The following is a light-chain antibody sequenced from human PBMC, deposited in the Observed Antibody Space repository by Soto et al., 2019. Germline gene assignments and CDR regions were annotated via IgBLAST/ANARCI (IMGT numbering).Light chain of an antibody. CDR1: NSNIGAGYD. CDR2: GNT. V-gene: IGLV1-40*01. J-gene: IGLJ2*01. Sequence: QSVLTQPPSVSGAPGQRVTISCTGSNSNIGAGYDVHWYQQLPGTAPKLLIYGNTNRPSGVPDRFSGSKSGTSASLAITGLQAEDEADYYCQSYDNSLSGNVVFGGGTKLTVL. CDR3: QSYDNSLSGNVV.